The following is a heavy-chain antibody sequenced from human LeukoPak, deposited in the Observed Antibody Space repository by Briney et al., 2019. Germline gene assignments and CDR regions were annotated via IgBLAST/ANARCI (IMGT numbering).Heavy chain of an antibody. J-gene: IGHJ1*01. D-gene: IGHD3-22*01. CDR2: ISGSGGST. CDR1: GFTFSSYA. Sequence: GGSLRLSCAASGFTFSSYAMSWVRQAPGKGLEWVSAISGSGGSTYYADSVKGRFTISRDSSKNTLYLQMNSLRAEDTAVYYCATYDSGAYYGYFQHWGQGTLVTVSS. CDR3: ATYDSGAYYGYFQH. V-gene: IGHV3-23*01.